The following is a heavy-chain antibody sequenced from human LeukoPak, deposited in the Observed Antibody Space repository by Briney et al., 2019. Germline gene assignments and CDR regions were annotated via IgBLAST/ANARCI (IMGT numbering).Heavy chain of an antibody. V-gene: IGHV1-69*05. J-gene: IGHJ4*02. Sequence: ASVKVSCKASGGTFSSYVISWVRQAPGQGLEWMGGIILKFGSTNYAQKFQDRITITTDESASTAYMDLSSLSSEDTAVYFCASRALPASGTPHFDSWGQGTLVTVSS. CDR2: IILKFGST. CDR1: GGTFSSYV. CDR3: ASRALPASGTPHFDS. D-gene: IGHD1-7*01.